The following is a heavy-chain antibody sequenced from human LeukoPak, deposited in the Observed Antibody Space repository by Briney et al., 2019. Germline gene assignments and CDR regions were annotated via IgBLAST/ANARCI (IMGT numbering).Heavy chain of an antibody. D-gene: IGHD6-19*01. CDR1: GFTFSSYW. CDR2: INSDGSTT. CDR3: AKDVVGQQWPENY. J-gene: IGHJ4*02. V-gene: IGHV3-74*01. Sequence: GGSLRLSCVASGFTFSSYWMHWVRQAPGEGLVWVSRINSDGSTTTYADSVKGRFTISRDNAKNTLYLQMNSLRAEDTAVYFCAKDVVGQQWPENYWGQGTLVTVSS.